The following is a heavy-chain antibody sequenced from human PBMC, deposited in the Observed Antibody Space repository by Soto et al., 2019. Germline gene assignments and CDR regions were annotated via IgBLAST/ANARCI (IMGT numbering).Heavy chain of an antibody. CDR1: GYTFTGYY. J-gene: IGHJ1*01. Sequence: ASVKVSCKASGYTFTGYYMYWVRQAPGQGLEWMGWINPNSGGTNYAQEFRGRVTMTRDTSISTVYMELTRLRSDDTAVYYCARGWSAEYLHFWGQGTLVTVSS. D-gene: IGHD1-26*01. V-gene: IGHV1-2*02. CDR3: ARGWSAEYLHF. CDR2: INPNSGGT.